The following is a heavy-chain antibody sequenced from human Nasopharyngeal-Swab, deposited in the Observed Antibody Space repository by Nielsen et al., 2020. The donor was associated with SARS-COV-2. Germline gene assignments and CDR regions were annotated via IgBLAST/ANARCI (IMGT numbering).Heavy chain of an antibody. CDR1: GFTFSSYA. D-gene: IGHD3-9*01. J-gene: IGHJ4*02. V-gene: IGHV3-23*01. CDR3: AKDYDIGY. CDR2: IGSNGART. Sequence: GGSLRLSCVASGFTFSSYAMAWVRQAPGKGLEWVSAIGSNGARTHYADSVRGRFIISRDNSKSTLDLQMNSLRAEDTAVYYCAKDYDIGYWGQGTLVTVSS.